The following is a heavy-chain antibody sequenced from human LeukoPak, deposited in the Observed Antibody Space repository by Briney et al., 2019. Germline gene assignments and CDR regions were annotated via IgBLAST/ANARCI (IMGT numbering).Heavy chain of an antibody. D-gene: IGHD2-2*02. CDR2: IYSGGST. CDR1: GFTVSSNY. V-gene: IGHV3-53*01. J-gene: IGHJ5*02. Sequence: TGGSLRLSCAASGFTVSSNYMSWVRQAPGKGLEWVSVIYSGGSTYYADSVKGRFTISRDNSKNTLYLQMNTLRSEDTAVYYCARGIASSIPCWFDPWGQGTLVTVPS. CDR3: ARGIASSIPCWFDP.